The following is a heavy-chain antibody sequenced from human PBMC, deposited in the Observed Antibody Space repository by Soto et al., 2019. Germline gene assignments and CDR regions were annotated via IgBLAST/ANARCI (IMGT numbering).Heavy chain of an antibody. Sequence: GSLRLSCAASGFTFSNYAMSWVRPAPGKGLEWVSTISVSGSTYYADSMKGRFTISRDNSKNSLYMQMNTLRAEDTAVYYCAKGIVVTPAATPVGYFQHWGQGTLVTVSS. D-gene: IGHD2-2*01. V-gene: IGHV3-23*01. CDR1: GFTFSNYA. CDR2: ISVSGST. J-gene: IGHJ1*01. CDR3: AKGIVVTPAATPVGYFQH.